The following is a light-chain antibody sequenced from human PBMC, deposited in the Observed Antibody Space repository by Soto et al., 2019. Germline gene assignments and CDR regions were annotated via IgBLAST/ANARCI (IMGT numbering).Light chain of an antibody. CDR1: RSFASSY. CDR2: AAS. V-gene: IGKV3-20*01. CDR3: QHYDSSPPYT. Sequence: EIVLTQSPVTLSLSPGERATLSCRASRSFASSYLGWYQQKPGQAPGLLIYAASTRATGIPDRFSGSGSATDFTLTISRLEPEDSAVYYCQHYDSSPPYTFGQGTKLEIK. J-gene: IGKJ2*01.